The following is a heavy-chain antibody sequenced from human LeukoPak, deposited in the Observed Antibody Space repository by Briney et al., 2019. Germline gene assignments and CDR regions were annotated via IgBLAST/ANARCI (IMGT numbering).Heavy chain of an antibody. J-gene: IGHJ4*02. V-gene: IGHV3-21*01. CDR3: ARERSAMVTGFDY. D-gene: IGHD5-18*01. CDR1: GFTFSSYS. CDR2: ISSSSYM. Sequence: GGSLRLSCAASGFTFSSYSMNWVRQAPGKGLEWVSSISSSSYMYYADSVKGRFTISRDNAKNSLYLQMNSLRAEDTAVYYCARERSAMVTGFDYWGQGTLVTVSS.